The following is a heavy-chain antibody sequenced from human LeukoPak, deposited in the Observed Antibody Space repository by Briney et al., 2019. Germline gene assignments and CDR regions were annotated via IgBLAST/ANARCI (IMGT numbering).Heavy chain of an antibody. CDR1: GFTFSNYG. V-gene: IGHV3-30*02. J-gene: IGHJ4*02. CDR2: IRYDGSTK. Sequence: GGSLRLSCAASGFTFSNYGMHWVRQAPGKGREGVAFIRYDGSTKYYADSVKGRFTISRDSSKNTLFLQMDSLRAEDTAVYYCAKVACSITSCYFTDYWGQGTMVTVSS. CDR3: AKVACSITSCYFTDY. D-gene: IGHD2-2*01.